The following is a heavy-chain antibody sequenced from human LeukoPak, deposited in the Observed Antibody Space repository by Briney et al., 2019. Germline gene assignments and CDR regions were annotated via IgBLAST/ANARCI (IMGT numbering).Heavy chain of an antibody. CDR2: IKQDGSEK. Sequence: PGGSLRLSCAASGFTFSSYWMSWVRRAPGKGLEWVANIKQDGSEKYYVDSVKGRFTISRDNAKNSLYLQMNSLRAEDTAVYYCARDRYTAMVDYWGQGTLVTVSS. J-gene: IGHJ4*02. V-gene: IGHV3-7*05. CDR3: ARDRYTAMVDY. D-gene: IGHD5-18*01. CDR1: GFTFSSYW.